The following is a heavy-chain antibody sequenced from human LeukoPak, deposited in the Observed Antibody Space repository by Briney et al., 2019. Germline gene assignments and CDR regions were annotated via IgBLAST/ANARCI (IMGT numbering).Heavy chain of an antibody. V-gene: IGHV4-34*01. D-gene: IGHD3-3*01. CDR2: INHSGST. CDR1: GGSFSGYY. J-gene: IGHJ6*02. Sequence: SETPSLTCAVYGGSFSGYYWSWIRQPPGKGLEWIGEINHSGSTNYNPSLKSRVTISVDTSKNQFSLKLSSVTAADTAVYYCARLVRASTIFGVVIPWSMDVWGQGTTVTVSS. CDR3: ARLVRASTIFGVVIPWSMDV.